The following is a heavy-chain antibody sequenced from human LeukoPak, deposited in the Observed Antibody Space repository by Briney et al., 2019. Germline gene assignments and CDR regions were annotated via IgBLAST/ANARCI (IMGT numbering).Heavy chain of an antibody. D-gene: IGHD2-15*01. Sequence: PSETLSLTCTVSGYSISSGYYWGWIRQPPGKGLEWIGSIYHSGSTYYNPSLKSRVTISVDTSKNQFSLKLSSVTAADTAVYYCAREGPIPMYCSGGSCRNLPFDYWGQGTLVTVSS. V-gene: IGHV4-38-2*02. CDR3: AREGPIPMYCSGGSCRNLPFDY. CDR2: IYHSGST. CDR1: GYSISSGYY. J-gene: IGHJ4*02.